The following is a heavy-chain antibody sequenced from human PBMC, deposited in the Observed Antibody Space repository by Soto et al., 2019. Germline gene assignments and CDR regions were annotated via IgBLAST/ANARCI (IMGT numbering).Heavy chain of an antibody. D-gene: IGHD6-13*01. CDR1: GFTFSSYA. CDR3: AKDRDGAAAGPTKFYGMDV. CDR2: ISGSGDST. V-gene: IGHV3-23*01. J-gene: IGHJ6*02. Sequence: EVQLLESVGGLVQPGGSLRLSCAASGFTFSSYAMSWVRQAPGKGQEWVSVISGSGDSTYYADSVRGRFTISRDNSKNTLYLQMNSLRAEDTAVYYCAKDRDGAAAGPTKFYGMDVWGQGTTVTVSS.